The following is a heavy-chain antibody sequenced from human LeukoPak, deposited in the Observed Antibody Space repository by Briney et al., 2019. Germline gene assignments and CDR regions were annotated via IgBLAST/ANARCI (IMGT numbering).Heavy chain of an antibody. D-gene: IGHD4/OR15-4a*01. Sequence: GGSLRLSCAASGFTVSTNYMSWVRQAPGKGLEWVAVSYSGGTTYYADSVKGRFTISRDNSKNKLYLQMNSLRAEDTAVYYCARGPNVFDYWGRGTTVTVSS. J-gene: IGHJ4*02. CDR2: SYSGGTT. CDR1: GFTVSTNY. V-gene: IGHV3-53*01. CDR3: ARGPNVFDY.